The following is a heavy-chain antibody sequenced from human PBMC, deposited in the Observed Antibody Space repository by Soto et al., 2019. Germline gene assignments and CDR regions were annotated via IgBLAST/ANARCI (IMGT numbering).Heavy chain of an antibody. D-gene: IGHD6-19*01. CDR3: ARAPYSSGWWGFYY. V-gene: IGHV3-74*01. J-gene: IGHJ4*02. CDR1: GLTFSSYW. CDR2: ISTDGSVT. Sequence: EVQLVESGGGLVQPGGSLRLSCAASGLTFSSYWMHWVRQAPGKGLVWVSRISTDGSVTTYADSVKGRFTISRDNAKNPLYLQMNSLRTADTAVYYCARAPYSSGWWGFYYWGQGSLVTVSP.